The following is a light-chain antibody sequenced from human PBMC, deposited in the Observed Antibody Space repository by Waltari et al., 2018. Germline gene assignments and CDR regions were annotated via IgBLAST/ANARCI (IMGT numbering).Light chain of an antibody. CDR2: NFT. V-gene: IGLV3-25*03. CDR3: QSADSTGTTVL. J-gene: IGLJ2*01. CDR1: ALEPRY. Sequence: SYELIHPPSVSVSPGQMARITCSGAALEPRYALWYRQKPGQAPLLVLYNFTERPSGLPGRLSGSVSGTTATLTISRVQAEDDADYYCQSADSTGTTVLFGGGTKLTVL.